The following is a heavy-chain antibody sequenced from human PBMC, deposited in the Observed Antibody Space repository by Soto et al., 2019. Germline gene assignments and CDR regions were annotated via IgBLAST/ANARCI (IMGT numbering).Heavy chain of an antibody. CDR3: ARVGRAVAAIYYYYYYMDV. V-gene: IGHV4-31*03. Sequence: SETLSLTCTVSGGSISSGGYYWSWIRQHPGKGLEWIGYIYYSGSTYYNPSLKSRVTISVDTSKNQFSLKLSSVTAADTAVYYCARVGRAVAAIYYYYYYMDVWGKGTTVTVSS. D-gene: IGHD6-19*01. CDR2: IYYSGST. J-gene: IGHJ6*03. CDR1: GGSISSGGYY.